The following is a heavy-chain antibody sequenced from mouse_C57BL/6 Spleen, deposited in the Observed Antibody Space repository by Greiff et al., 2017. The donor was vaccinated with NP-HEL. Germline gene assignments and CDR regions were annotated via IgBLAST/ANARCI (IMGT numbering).Heavy chain of an antibody. Sequence: VQLQQPGAELVRPGTSVKLSCKASGYTFTSYWMHWVKQRPGQGLEWIGVIDPSDSYTNYNQKFKGKATLTVDTSSSTAYMQLSSLTSEDSAVYYCASPSHYYGSSYGYFDVWGTGTTVTVSS. J-gene: IGHJ1*03. V-gene: IGHV1-59*01. CDR3: ASPSHYYGSSYGYFDV. CDR2: IDPSDSYT. D-gene: IGHD1-1*01. CDR1: GYTFTSYW.